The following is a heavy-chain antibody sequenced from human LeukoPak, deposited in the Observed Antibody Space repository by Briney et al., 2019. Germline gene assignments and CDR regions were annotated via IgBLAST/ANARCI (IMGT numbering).Heavy chain of an antibody. CDR1: GFTFSSYS. CDR3: ARDRGDLWYFDL. D-gene: IGHD3-10*01. CDR2: ISSSGSTI. Sequence: GGSLRLSCAASGFTFSSYSMSWIRQAPGKGLEWVSYISSSGSTIYYADSVKGRFTISRDNAKNSLYLQMNSLRAEDTAVYYCARDRGDLWYFDLWGRGTLVTVSS. J-gene: IGHJ2*01. V-gene: IGHV3-48*04.